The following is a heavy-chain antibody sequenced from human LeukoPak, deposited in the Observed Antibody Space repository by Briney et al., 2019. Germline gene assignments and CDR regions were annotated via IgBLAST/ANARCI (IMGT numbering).Heavy chain of an antibody. Sequence: GGSLRLSCAASGFTFNTYGMNWVRQAPGKGLEWVAVIWYDGSIKYYADSVKGRFTISRDNSKNTLYLQMNSLRAEDTAVYYCAKDLDRGGFPLYYYYGMDVWGQGTTVTVSS. V-gene: IGHV3-30*02. D-gene: IGHD3-10*01. CDR2: IWYDGSIK. CDR1: GFTFNTYG. J-gene: IGHJ6*02. CDR3: AKDLDRGGFPLYYYYGMDV.